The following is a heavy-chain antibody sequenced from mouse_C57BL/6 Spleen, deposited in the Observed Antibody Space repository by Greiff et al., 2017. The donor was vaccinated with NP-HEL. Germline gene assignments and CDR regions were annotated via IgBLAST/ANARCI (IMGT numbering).Heavy chain of an antibody. D-gene: IGHD2-1*01. CDR1: GYSITSGYY. V-gene: IGHV3-6*01. J-gene: IGHJ4*01. CDR3: ARWELGAMDD. Sequence: EVKLQESGPGLVKPSQSLSLTCSVTGYSITSGYYWNWIRQFPGNKLEWMGYISYDGSNNYNPSLKNRISITRDTSKNQFFLKLNSVTTEDTATYYCARWELGAMDDWGQGTSVTVSS. CDR2: ISYDGSN.